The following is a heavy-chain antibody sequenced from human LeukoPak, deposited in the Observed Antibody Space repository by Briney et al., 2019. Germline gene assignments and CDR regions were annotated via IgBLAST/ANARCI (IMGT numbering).Heavy chain of an antibody. Sequence: GSLRLSCANSGINFNNYLMHWVRQVPGKGLVLVSRISFDETRTTYADSVKGRFTIPRENTKNTLYLQMNSLRAEDTAVYYCARDRGDGRNYYYGMDVWGQGTTVTVSS. J-gene: IGHJ6*02. CDR2: ISFDETRT. D-gene: IGHD3-16*01. CDR1: GINFNNYL. V-gene: IGHV3-74*01. CDR3: ARDRGDGRNYYYGMDV.